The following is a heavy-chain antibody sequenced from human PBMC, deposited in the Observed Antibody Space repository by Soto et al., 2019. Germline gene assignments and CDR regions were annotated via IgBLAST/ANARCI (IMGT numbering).Heavy chain of an antibody. CDR2: INPSGGST. D-gene: IGHD6-13*01. V-gene: IGHV1-46*01. CDR1: GYTFTSYY. Sequence: QVQLVQSGAEVKKPGASVKVSCKASGYTFTSYYMHWVRQAPGQGLEWMGIINPSGGSTSYRQKFQRRVTMTRDTSTSTVYMELSSLRSEDTAVYYCARDRDYSSTQRTYYFDYWGQRTLVTVSS. J-gene: IGHJ4*02. CDR3: ARDRDYSSTQRTYYFDY.